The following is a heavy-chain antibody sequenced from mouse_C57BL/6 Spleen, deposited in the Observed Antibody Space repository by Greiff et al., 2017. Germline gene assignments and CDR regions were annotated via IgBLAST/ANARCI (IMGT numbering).Heavy chain of an antibody. CDR2: IDPETGGT. CDR3: TRGNNWAY. J-gene: IGHJ3*01. CDR1: GYTFTDYE. Sequence: VQLQQSGAELVRPGASVTLSCKASGYTFTDYEMHWVKQTPVHGLEWIGAIDPETGGTAYNQKFKGKAILTADKSSSTAYMELRSLTSEDSAVNCSTRGNNWAYWGQGTRVTVSA. D-gene: IGHD5-2*01. V-gene: IGHV1-15*01.